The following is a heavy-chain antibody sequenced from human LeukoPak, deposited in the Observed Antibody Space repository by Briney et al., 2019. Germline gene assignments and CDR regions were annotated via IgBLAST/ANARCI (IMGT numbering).Heavy chain of an antibody. V-gene: IGHV3-21*01. Sequence: PGGSLRLSCAASGFTFSSYSMNWVRQAPGKGLEWVSSISSSSSYIYYADSVKGRFTISRDNAKNSLYLQMNSLRAEDTAVYYCARDYGSGSYYYYYMDVWGKGTTVTVSS. CDR1: GFTFSSYS. J-gene: IGHJ6*03. D-gene: IGHD3-10*01. CDR3: ARDYGSGSYYYYYMDV. CDR2: ISSSSSYI.